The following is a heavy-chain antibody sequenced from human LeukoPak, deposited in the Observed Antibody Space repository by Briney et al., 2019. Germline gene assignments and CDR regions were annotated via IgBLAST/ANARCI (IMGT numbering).Heavy chain of an antibody. CDR3: TTSDHSSGYPSDFDY. D-gene: IGHD3-22*01. J-gene: IGHJ4*02. CDR1: GFTFSSYG. V-gene: IGHV3-23*01. Sequence: GGSLRLSCAASGFTFSSYGMSWVRQAPGKGLEWVSAISGSGGSTYYADSVKGRFTISRDNSKNTLYLQMNSLKTEDTAVYYCTTSDHSSGYPSDFDYWGQGTLVTVSS. CDR2: ISGSGGST.